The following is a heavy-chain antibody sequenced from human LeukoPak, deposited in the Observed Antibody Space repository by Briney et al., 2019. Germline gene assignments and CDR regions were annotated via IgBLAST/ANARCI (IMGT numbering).Heavy chain of an antibody. D-gene: IGHD6-6*01. Sequence: GGSLRLSCAASGFTVSSNYMGWVRQAPGKGLEWVSVIYSGGSTYYADSVKGRFTISRDNSKNTLYLQMNSLRAEDTAVYYCARDPSSSSGVSYWGQGTLVTVSS. J-gene: IGHJ4*02. V-gene: IGHV3-66*02. CDR2: IYSGGST. CDR1: GFTVSSNY. CDR3: ARDPSSSSGVSY.